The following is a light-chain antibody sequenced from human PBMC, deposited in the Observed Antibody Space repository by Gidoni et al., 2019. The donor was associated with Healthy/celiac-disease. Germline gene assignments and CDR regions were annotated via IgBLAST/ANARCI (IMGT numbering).Light chain of an antibody. CDR1: RSNIGAGYD. Sequence: QSVLTQPPSVSGAPGQRVTISCTGRRSNIGAGYDVHWYQQLPGTAPKLLIYGNSTRPSGVPDRCSGSKSGTSASLAITGLQAEDEADYYCQSYDSSLSGSVFGGGTKLTVL. J-gene: IGLJ3*02. V-gene: IGLV1-40*01. CDR3: QSYDSSLSGSV. CDR2: GNS.